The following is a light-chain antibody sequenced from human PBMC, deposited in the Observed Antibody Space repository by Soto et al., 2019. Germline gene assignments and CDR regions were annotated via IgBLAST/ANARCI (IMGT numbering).Light chain of an antibody. Sequence: QAVLTQPASVSGSPGQSITISCTGTTRDVGSYNLVSWYQRHPGKAPKLMIYEGSKRPSGVSNRFSGSKSGNTASLTISGLQAEDEADYYCCSYAGSSTLAFGGGTKVTVL. CDR3: CSYAGSSTLA. CDR1: TRDVGSYNL. V-gene: IGLV2-23*01. CDR2: EGS. J-gene: IGLJ2*01.